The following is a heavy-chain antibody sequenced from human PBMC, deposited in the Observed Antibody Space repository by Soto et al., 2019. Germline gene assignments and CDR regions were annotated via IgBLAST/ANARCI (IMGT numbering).Heavy chain of an antibody. J-gene: IGHJ4*02. V-gene: IGHV4-59*02. CDR2: IFYTGST. D-gene: IGHD1-26*01. Sequence: SETLSLTCNFYGGSVNSDYWSWVRQPPGKGLEWIGYIFYTGSTNYNPSFKSRVTMSVDTSKNHFSLKLRSVTAADTAVYYCARDRGGSYSHFDYWGQGALVTVSS. CDR3: ARDRGGSYSHFDY. CDR1: GGSVNSDY.